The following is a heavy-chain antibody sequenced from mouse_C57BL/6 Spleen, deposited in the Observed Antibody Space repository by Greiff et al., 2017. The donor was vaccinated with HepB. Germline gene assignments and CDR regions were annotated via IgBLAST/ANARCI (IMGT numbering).Heavy chain of an antibody. CDR2: IYPGSGNT. V-gene: IGHV1-76*01. CDR1: GYTFTDYY. Sequence: QVQLQQSGAELVRPGASVKLSCKASGYTFTDYYINWVKQRPGQGLEWIARIYPGSGNTYYNEKFKGKATLTAEKSSSTAYMQLSSLTSEDSAVYFCARFWGDGYPWFAYWGQGTLVTVSA. J-gene: IGHJ3*01. CDR3: ARFWGDGYPWFAY. D-gene: IGHD2-3*01.